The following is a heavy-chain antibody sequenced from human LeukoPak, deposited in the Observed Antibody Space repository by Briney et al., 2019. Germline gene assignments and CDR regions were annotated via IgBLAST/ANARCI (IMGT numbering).Heavy chain of an antibody. D-gene: IGHD6-19*01. CDR3: ARRESSGWYPDY. Sequence: GESLKISCKGSGYSFTSYWIGWVRQMPGKGLEWMGIIYPGDSDTRYSPSFQGQVTISADKSLSTAYLQWSRLKASDTAIYFCARRESSGWYPDYRGQGTLVTVSS. CDR2: IYPGDSDT. CDR1: GYSFTSYW. J-gene: IGHJ4*02. V-gene: IGHV5-51*01.